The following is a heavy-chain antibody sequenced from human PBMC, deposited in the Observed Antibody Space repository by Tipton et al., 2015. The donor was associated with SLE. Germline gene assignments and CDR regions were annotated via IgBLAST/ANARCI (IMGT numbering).Heavy chain of an antibody. CDR1: GFTFSSYW. CDR2: IKQDGSEK. Sequence: SLRLSCAASGFTFSSYWMTWVRQAPGKGLEWVANIKQDGSEKYYVDSVKGRFTISRDNSKNTLYLQMNSLRAEDTAVYYCARSSSGLDYWGQGTLVTVSS. V-gene: IGHV3-7*03. CDR3: ARSSSGLDY. D-gene: IGHD6-19*01. J-gene: IGHJ4*02.